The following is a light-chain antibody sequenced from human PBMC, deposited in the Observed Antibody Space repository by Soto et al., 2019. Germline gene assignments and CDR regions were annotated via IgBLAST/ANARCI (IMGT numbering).Light chain of an antibody. CDR2: GNS. J-gene: IGLJ2*01. V-gene: IGLV1-40*01. CDR1: SSNIGARYD. Sequence: QSVLTQPPSVSGAPGQRVTISCTGSSSNIGARYDVHWYQQLPGTAPKLLIYGNSNRPSGVLDRFSGSKSGTSASLVITGLQAEDEADYYCQSYDSSLSVVFGGGTKLTVL. CDR3: QSYDSSLSVV.